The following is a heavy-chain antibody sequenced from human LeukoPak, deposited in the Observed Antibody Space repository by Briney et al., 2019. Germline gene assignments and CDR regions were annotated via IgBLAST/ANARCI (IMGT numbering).Heavy chain of an antibody. CDR2: LNPSGGST. Sequence: ASVKVSCKASGGTFSSYAISWVRQAPGQGLEWMGILNPSGGSTNYAQKFQGRVTMTRDTSTSTVYMELSSLRSEDTAVYYCAKDGSPYASRYFDYWGQGTLVTVSS. CDR1: GGTFSSYA. J-gene: IGHJ4*02. V-gene: IGHV1-46*01. D-gene: IGHD2-2*01. CDR3: AKDGSPYASRYFDY.